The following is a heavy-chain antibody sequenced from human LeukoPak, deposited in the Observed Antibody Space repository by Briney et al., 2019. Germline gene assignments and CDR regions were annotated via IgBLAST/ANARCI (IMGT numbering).Heavy chain of an antibody. D-gene: IGHD1-26*01. CDR3: AKLVRGPFLFDY. V-gene: IGHV3-23*01. J-gene: IGHJ4*02. Sequence: PGGSLRLPCAASGFTFSSYAMSWVRPAPGKGLEWVSAISGSGGSTYYADSVKGRFTISRDNSKNTLYLQMNSLRAEDTAVYYCAKLVRGPFLFDYWGQGTLVTVSS. CDR2: ISGSGGST. CDR1: GFTFSSYA.